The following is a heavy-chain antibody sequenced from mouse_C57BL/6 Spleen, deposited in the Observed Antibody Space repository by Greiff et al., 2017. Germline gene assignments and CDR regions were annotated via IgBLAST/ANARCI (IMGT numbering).Heavy chain of an antibody. J-gene: IGHJ4*01. Sequence: DVKLVESEGGLVQPGSSMKLSCTASGFTFSDYYMAWVRPVPEKGLEWVANINYDGSSTYYLDSLKSRFIISRDTAKNILYLQMSSLQSEDTATYYCARDGGGDAMDYWGQGTSVTVSS. CDR2: INYDGSST. CDR1: GFTFSDYY. CDR3: ARDGGGDAMDY. V-gene: IGHV5-16*01.